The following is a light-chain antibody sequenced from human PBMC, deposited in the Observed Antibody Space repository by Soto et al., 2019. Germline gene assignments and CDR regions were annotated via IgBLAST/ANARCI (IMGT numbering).Light chain of an antibody. CDR2: TAS. J-gene: IGKJ5*01. V-gene: IGKV3D-20*02. Sequence: EIQMTQSPGTLSLSPGERATLSCRASQTVSSSYLAWYQQRPGQAPRLLIYTASSRDSGIPDRFSGSGSGTDFTLTISSLEPDDFAIYYCQQCNTWPCTFGQGTRVEIK. CDR1: QTVSSSY. CDR3: QQCNTWPCT.